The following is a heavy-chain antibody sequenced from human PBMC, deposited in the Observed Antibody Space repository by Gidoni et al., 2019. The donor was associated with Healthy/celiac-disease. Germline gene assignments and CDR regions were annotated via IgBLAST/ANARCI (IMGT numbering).Heavy chain of an antibody. V-gene: IGHV4-59*01. CDR2: ISNSGRP. CDR3: ARVAVVLLGYGMDV. CDR1: GVSISSYS. J-gene: IGHJ6*02. D-gene: IGHD6-19*01. Sequence: QVQLQESGPGLVKPSETLSLTCPVSGVSISSYSCSWIRQPPGKGLEWIGYISNSGRPNYNPSLKSRVTISVDTSKNQFSLKLSSVTAADTAVYYCARVAVVLLGYGMDVWGQGTTVTVSS.